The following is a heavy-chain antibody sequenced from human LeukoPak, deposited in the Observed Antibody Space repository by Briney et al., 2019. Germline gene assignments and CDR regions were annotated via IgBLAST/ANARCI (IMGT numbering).Heavy chain of an antibody. V-gene: IGHV3-11*01. Sequence: GGPLRLSCAASGLRFSDQYMIWIRQTPGKGLEWVSFISGSGANRFYADSMKGRFTISKNNTKNSLYLQMNSLRAEDTAIYYCATLHFYAMGVWGQGTTVTVSS. CDR2: ISGSGANR. CDR3: ATLHFYAMGV. CDR1: GLRFSDQY. J-gene: IGHJ6*02.